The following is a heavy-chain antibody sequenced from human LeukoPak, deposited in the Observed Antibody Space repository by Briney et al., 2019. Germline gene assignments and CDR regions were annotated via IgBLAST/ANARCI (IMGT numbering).Heavy chain of an antibody. CDR2: IIPIFGTA. J-gene: IGHJ6*03. CDR1: GGTFSSYA. CDR3: ARGSLAARPVSGGCYYYMDV. V-gene: IGHV1-69*05. Sequence: SVKVSCKASGGTFSSYAISWARQAPGQGLEWMGGIIPIFGTANYAQKFQGRVTITTDESTSTAYMELSSLRSEDTAVYYCARGSLAARPVSGGCYYYMDVWGKGTTVTVSS. D-gene: IGHD6-6*01.